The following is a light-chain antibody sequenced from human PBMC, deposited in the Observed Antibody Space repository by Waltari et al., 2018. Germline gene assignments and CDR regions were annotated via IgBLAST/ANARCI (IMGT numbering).Light chain of an antibody. Sequence: EIVLTQSPATMSLSPGERATLPCRARQSVSRYLAWYQQKPDQAPRLLIYDASNRATGIPARFSGSGSGTDFTLTISSLEPEDFAVYYCQQRSNWPLTFGGGTKVEIK. CDR3: QQRSNWPLT. J-gene: IGKJ4*01. CDR2: DAS. CDR1: QSVSRY. V-gene: IGKV3-11*01.